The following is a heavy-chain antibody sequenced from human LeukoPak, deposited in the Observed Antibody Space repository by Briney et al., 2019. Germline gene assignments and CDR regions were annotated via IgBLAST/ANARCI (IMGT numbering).Heavy chain of an antibody. CDR1: GFTFDDYA. CDR2: ISWNSGSI. D-gene: IGHD6-6*01. J-gene: IGHJ5*02. Sequence: PGGSLRLSCAASGFTFDDYAMHWVRQAPGKGLEWVPGISWNSGSIGYADSVKGRFTISRDNAKNSLYLQMNSLRAEDTALYYCAKQAYSSSPTRFDPWGQGTLVTVSS. V-gene: IGHV3-9*01. CDR3: AKQAYSSSPTRFDP.